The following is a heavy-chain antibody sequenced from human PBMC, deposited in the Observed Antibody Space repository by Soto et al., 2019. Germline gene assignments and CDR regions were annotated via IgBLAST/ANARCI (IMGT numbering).Heavy chain of an antibody. D-gene: IGHD3-3*01. CDR3: ARDPTYYDFWSGYYTGLLGWFDP. CDR2: IIPILGIA. J-gene: IGHJ5*02. V-gene: IGHV1-69*04. CDR1: GGTFSSYT. Sequence: SVKVSCKASGGTFSSYTISWVRQAPGQGLEWMGRIIPILGIANYAQKFQGRVTITTDKSTSTAYMELSSLRSEDTAVYYCARDPTYYDFWSGYYTGLLGWFDPWGQGTLVTVSS.